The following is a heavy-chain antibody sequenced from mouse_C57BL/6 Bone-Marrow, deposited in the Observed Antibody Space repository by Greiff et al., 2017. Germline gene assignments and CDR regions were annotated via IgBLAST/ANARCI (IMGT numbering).Heavy chain of an antibody. CDR1: GYTFTDYY. CDR3: ARGGTYFAY. J-gene: IGHJ3*01. D-gene: IGHD3-3*01. V-gene: IGHV1-75*01. Sequence: QVQLQQSGPELVKPGASVKISCKASGYTFTDYYINWVKQRPGQGLEWIGWIFPGSGSTSYNEKFKGKATLTLDKSSSTAYMLLRSLTSEDSAFYFCARGGTYFAYWGQGTLVTVSA. CDR2: IFPGSGST.